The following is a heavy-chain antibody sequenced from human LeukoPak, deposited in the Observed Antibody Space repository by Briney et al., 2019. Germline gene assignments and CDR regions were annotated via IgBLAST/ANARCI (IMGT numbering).Heavy chain of an antibody. D-gene: IGHD2-2*01. CDR1: AGSISSGDYY. Sequence: SQTLSLTCTVSAGSISSGDYYWSWIRQPPGKGLEWIGYIYYSGSTYYNPSLKSRVTISVDTSKNQFSLKLSSVTAADTAVYYCASYKYCSSTSCSHSRWWFDPWGQGTLVTVSS. CDR3: ASYKYCSSTSCSHSRWWFDP. CDR2: IYYSGST. J-gene: IGHJ5*02. V-gene: IGHV4-30-4*01.